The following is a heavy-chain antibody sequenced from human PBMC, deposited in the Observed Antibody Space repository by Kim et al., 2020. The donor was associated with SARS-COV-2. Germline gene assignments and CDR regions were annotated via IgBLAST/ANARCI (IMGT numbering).Heavy chain of an antibody. CDR1: GFTFSSYG. Sequence: GGSLRLSCAASGFTFSSYGMHWVRQAPGKGLEWVAVIWYDGSNKYYADSVKGRFTISRDNSKNTLYLQMNSLRAEDTAVYYCARDEGGYSSGWYVVYWGQGTLVTVSS. D-gene: IGHD6-19*01. CDR3: ARDEGGYSSGWYVVY. J-gene: IGHJ4*02. V-gene: IGHV3-33*01. CDR2: IWYDGSNK.